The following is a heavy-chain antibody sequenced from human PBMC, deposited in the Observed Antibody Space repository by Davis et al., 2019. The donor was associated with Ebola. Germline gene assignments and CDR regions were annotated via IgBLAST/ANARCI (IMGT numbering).Heavy chain of an antibody. V-gene: IGHV4-39*01. CDR3: ARIRGTGDRRGEDH. D-gene: IGHD7-27*01. CDR1: GVYLGSSGYY. CDR2: IYYSGST. J-gene: IGHJ4*02. Sequence: PSETLSLTCNVSGVYLGSSGYYWGFVRQPPGKGLEWIGKIYYSGSTKYNPSLQGRVTMSIDTPRDQFALRLHSVTAADTAVYYCARIRGTGDRRGEDHWGQGILVTVSP.